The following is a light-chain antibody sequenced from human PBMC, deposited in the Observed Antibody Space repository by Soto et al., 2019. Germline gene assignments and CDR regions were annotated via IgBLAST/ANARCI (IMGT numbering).Light chain of an antibody. Sequence: QPVLTQSSSASASLGSSVKLTCTLSSGHSRYIIAWHQQQPGKAPRYLMNLEDSGTYTKGSGVPDRFSGSSSGAVRYLVISNIQSEDEADYYCETWDSNTVVFGGGTKLTVL. V-gene: IGLV4-60*03. CDR1: SGHSRYI. J-gene: IGLJ3*02. CDR3: ETWDSNTVV. CDR2: LEDSGTY.